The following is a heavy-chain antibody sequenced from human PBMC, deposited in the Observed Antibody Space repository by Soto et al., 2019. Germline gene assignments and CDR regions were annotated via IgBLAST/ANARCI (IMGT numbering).Heavy chain of an antibody. V-gene: IGHV3-30*18. CDR3: AKDRKDIVLVPAAIRTYYYYGMDV. CDR2: ISYDGSNK. CDR1: GFTFSSYG. Sequence: GGSLRLFCAASGFTFSSYGMHWVRQAPGKGLEWVAVISYDGSNKYYADSVKGRFTISRDNSKNTLYLQMNSLRAEDTAVYYCAKDRKDIVLVPAAIRTYYYYGMDVWGQGTTVTVSS. D-gene: IGHD2-2*01. J-gene: IGHJ6*02.